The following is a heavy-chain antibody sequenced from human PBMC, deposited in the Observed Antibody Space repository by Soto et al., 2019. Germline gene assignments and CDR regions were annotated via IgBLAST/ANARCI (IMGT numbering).Heavy chain of an antibody. CDR3: AKDPLMTVIVATSFD. Sequence: GGSLRLSCAASGFTFSSYGMHWVRQAPGKGLEWVAVISYDGSNKYYADSVKGRFTISRDNSKNTLYLQMNSLRAEDTAVYYCAKDPLMTVIVATSFDWGQGTLVTVSS. V-gene: IGHV3-30*18. D-gene: IGHD5-12*01. CDR1: GFTFSSYG. J-gene: IGHJ4*02. CDR2: ISYDGSNK.